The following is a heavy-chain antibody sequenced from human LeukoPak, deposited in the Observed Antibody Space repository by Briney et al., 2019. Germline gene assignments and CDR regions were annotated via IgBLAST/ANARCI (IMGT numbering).Heavy chain of an antibody. J-gene: IGHJ3*01. D-gene: IGHD2-15*01. Sequence: GGSLRLSCAASGFTVSSNYMIWVRQAPGKGLKWVSVIYSGGSTYYADSVKGRFTISRDNSKNTLFLQMNRLRAEDTAVYYCAKPRDIDSWAFDVWGQGTMVTVS. CDR3: AKPRDIDSWAFDV. V-gene: IGHV3-66*01. CDR2: IYSGGST. CDR1: GFTVSSNY.